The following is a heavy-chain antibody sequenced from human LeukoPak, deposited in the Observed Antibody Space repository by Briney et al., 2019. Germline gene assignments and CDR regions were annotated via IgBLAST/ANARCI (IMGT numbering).Heavy chain of an antibody. CDR2: INPNSGGT. CDR1: GYTFTGYY. V-gene: IGHV1-2*02. D-gene: IGHD6-6*01. J-gene: IGHJ4*02. Sequence: GASVKVSCKASGYTFTGYYMHWVRQAPGQGLEWMGWINPNSGGTNYAQKFQGKVTMTRDTSISTAYMELSRLRSDDTAVYYCASNGIAARRVLSDYWGQGTLVTVSS. CDR3: ASNGIAARRVLSDY.